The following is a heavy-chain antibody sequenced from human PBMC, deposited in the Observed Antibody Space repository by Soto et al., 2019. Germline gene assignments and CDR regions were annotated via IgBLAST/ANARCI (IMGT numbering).Heavy chain of an antibody. J-gene: IGHJ3*01. CDR2: VTSDGSNK. CDR3: GRITLKTSVDTFDF. D-gene: IGHD3-22*01. CDR1: GFTFSTYA. Sequence: GSLRLSCAASGFTFSTYALHWVRQAPGKGLEWVATVTSDGSNKYHADSVEGRFTISRDDSKNTLYLQLNSLRAEDTAVYYCGRITLKTSVDTFDFWGQGTMVTVSS. V-gene: IGHV3-30-3*01.